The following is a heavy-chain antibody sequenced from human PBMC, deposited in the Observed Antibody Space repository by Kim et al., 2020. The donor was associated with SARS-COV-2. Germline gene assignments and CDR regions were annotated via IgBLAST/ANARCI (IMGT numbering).Heavy chain of an antibody. CDR3: ARRIAVAGTIDY. D-gene: IGHD6-19*01. CDR1: GGSISSSSYY. J-gene: IGHJ4*02. Sequence: SETLSLTCTVSGGSISSSSYYWGWIRQPPGKGLEWIGSIYYSGSTYYNPSLKSRVTISVDTSKNQFSLKLSSVIAADTAVYYCARRIAVAGTIDYWGQGTLVTVSS. CDR2: IYYSGST. V-gene: IGHV4-39*01.